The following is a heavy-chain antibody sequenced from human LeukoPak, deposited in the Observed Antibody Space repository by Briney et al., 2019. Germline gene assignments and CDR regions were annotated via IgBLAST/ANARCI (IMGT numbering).Heavy chain of an antibody. J-gene: IGHJ4*02. CDR2: ISSSSSTI. Sequence: PGGSLRLSCAASGFTFITYSMNWVRQAPGKGLEWVSYISSSSSTIYYADSVKGRFTVSRDNAKNSLYLQMNSLRAEDTAVYYCARRAGAYSHPYDYWGQGTLVTVSS. CDR1: GFTFITYS. V-gene: IGHV3-48*04. CDR3: ARRAGAYSHPYDY. D-gene: IGHD4/OR15-4a*01.